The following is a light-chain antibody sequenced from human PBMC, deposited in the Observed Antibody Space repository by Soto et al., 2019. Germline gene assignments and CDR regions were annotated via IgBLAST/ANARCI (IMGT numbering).Light chain of an antibody. CDR3: QQYGSSRT. CDR2: DAS. J-gene: IGKJ1*01. CDR1: QSVSSY. Sequence: EIVLTHSPATLSVSPCEIATLSCRASQSVSSYLAWYQQKPGQAPRLLIYDASNRATGNPARFSGTGSGTDFTLTISRLEPEDFAVYYCQQYGSSRTFGQGTKVDIK. V-gene: IGKV3-20*01.